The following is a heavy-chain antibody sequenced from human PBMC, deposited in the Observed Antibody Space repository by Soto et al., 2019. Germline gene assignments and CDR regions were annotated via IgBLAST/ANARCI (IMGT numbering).Heavy chain of an antibody. J-gene: IGHJ6*02. Sequence: QVQLVESGGGVVQPGRSLRLSCAASGFIFSTYAMHWVRQAPGKGLEWVALISYDGHNEYYADSVKGRFTISRDDSENTLYLQMIGLRAEDTAVYYCARDSGIVLVPVTSMDFWGQGTTVTVSS. CDR3: ARDSGIVLVPVTSMDF. V-gene: IGHV3-30-3*01. CDR1: GFIFSTYA. CDR2: ISYDGHNE. D-gene: IGHD2-2*01.